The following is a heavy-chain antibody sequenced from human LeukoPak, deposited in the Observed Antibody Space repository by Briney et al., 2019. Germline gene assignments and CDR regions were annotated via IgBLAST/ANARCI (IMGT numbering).Heavy chain of an antibody. J-gene: IGHJ4*02. CDR3: AKTGYGGNPFDS. V-gene: IGHV4-39*01. CDR1: GASISSSSYS. Sequence: SETLSLTCTVSGASISSSSYSWGWIRQPPGKGLEWIGGVYYSGETHYNPSLKSRVTISVDVSKNQFSLKLSSVTTADTAVYYCAKTGYGGNPFDSWGQGTQVTVSS. D-gene: IGHD4-23*01. CDR2: VYYSGET.